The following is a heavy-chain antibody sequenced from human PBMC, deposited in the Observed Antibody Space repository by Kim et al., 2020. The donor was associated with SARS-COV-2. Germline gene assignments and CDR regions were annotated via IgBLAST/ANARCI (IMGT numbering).Heavy chain of an antibody. D-gene: IGHD6-19*01. CDR3: ASYRGPRGYSSGWYGDY. V-gene: IGHV1-69*13. CDR2: IIPIFGTA. CDR1: GGTFSSYA. Sequence: SVKVSCKASGGTFSSYAISWVRQAPGQGLEWMGGIIPIFGTANYAQKFQGRVTITADESTSTAYMELSSLRSEDTAVYYCASYRGPRGYSSGWYGDYWGQGTLVTVSS. J-gene: IGHJ4*02.